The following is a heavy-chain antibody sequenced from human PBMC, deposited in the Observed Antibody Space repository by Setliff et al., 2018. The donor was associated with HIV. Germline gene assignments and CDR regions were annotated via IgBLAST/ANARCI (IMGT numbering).Heavy chain of an antibody. J-gene: IGHJ4*02. CDR1: GYSISSGYY. CDR2: IYHSGST. Sequence: SETLSLTCAVSGYSISSGYYWGWIRQPPGKGLEWIGSIYHSGSTYYNPSLKSRVTISVDTSKNQFSLKLGSVTAADTAVYFCARRFEQWLAFDYWGQGTLVTVS. D-gene: IGHD6-19*01. V-gene: IGHV4-38-2*01. CDR3: ARRFEQWLAFDY.